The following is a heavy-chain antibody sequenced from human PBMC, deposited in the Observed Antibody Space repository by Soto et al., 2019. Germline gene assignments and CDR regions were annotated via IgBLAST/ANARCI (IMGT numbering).Heavy chain of an antibody. Sequence: GGSLRLSCAASGFTFRSYGMHWVRQAPGKGLEWVAVISYDGSNKYYADSVKGRFTISRDNSKNTVYLQMNSLRAEDTAVYYCVRGDNWNDEASDYWGQGTLVTVSS. CDR1: GFTFRSYG. D-gene: IGHD1-1*01. CDR3: VRGDNWNDEASDY. V-gene: IGHV3-30*03. J-gene: IGHJ4*02. CDR2: ISYDGSNK.